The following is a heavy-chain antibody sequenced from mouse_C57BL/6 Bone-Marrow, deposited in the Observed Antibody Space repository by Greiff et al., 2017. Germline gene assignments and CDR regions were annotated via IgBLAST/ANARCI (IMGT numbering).Heavy chain of an antibody. J-gene: IGHJ4*01. CDR3: TSRYVDYCGCSWAMDD. D-gene: IGHD1-1*02. Sequence: VQLQQPGAELVRPGSSVKLSCKASGYTFTSYWMHWVKQRPIQGLEWIGNIDPSDSETPYNQKFKVKAILTVDKSSSTAYMQLSSLTSEDSAFYYCTSRYVDYCGCSWAMDDWGQGTSVTVSS. V-gene: IGHV1-52*01. CDR2: IDPSDSET. CDR1: GYTFTSYW.